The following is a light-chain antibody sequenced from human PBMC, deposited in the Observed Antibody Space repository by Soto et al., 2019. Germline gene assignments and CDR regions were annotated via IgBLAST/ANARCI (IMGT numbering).Light chain of an antibody. CDR2: KVS. CDR1: QSLTYSDGNTY. J-gene: IGKJ2*01. CDR3: MQGTNWPPYT. V-gene: IGKV2-30*01. Sequence: DVAMTQSPLSLPVTLGQPASISCRSSQSLTYSDGNTYLNWFHLRPGQSPRRLIYKVSNRDSGVPDRFRGSGSGTEFTLKISRVEAEDVGVYYCMQGTNWPPYTFGQGTKLEIK.